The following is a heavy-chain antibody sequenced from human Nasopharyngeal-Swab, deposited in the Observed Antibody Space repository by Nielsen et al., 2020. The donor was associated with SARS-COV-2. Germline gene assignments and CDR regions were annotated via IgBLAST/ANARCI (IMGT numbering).Heavy chain of an antibody. D-gene: IGHD6-13*01. J-gene: IGHJ3*02. CDR3: AKDLGRAGTRAFDI. Sequence: GESLKISCAASGFTFSSYAMSWVRQAPGKGLEWVSAISGSGGSTYYADSVKGRFTISRDNSKNTLYLQMNSLRAEDTAVYYCAKDLGRAGTRAFDIWGQGTMVTVSS. CDR1: GFTFSSYA. V-gene: IGHV3-23*01. CDR2: ISGSGGST.